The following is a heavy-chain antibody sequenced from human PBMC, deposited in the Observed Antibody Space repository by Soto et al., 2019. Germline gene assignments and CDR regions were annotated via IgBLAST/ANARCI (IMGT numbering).Heavy chain of an antibody. CDR3: VRQGFGNLHGLVDV. J-gene: IGHJ6*02. Sequence: QVQLQESGPGLVNPSETLSLTCTVSGVSSGNYKWSWIRQSPGKGLEWIGYIDDGGSTSYNPSLKSRVTMSVDTSTRHFSLNLRSVTAADTAVYYCVRQGFGNLHGLVDVWGQGTTVTVSS. V-gene: IGHV4-59*08. CDR2: IDDGGST. D-gene: IGHD3-10*01. CDR1: GVSSGNYK.